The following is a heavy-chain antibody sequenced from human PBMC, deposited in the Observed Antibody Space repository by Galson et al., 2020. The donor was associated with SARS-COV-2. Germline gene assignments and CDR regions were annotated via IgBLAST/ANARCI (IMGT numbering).Heavy chain of an antibody. V-gene: IGHV1-18*01. Sequence: ASVKVSCNPSGYTFTSFGINWARQAPGQGLEWLGWISAHNGDTIYARRFHDRVTLTTDTYSGMAYMELRSLTSDDTAVYYCAISLGTADNWDSLDHWGRGTLVTVSS. CDR2: ISAHNGDT. CDR3: AISLGTADNWDSLDH. D-gene: IGHD1-1*01. CDR1: GYTFTSFG. J-gene: IGHJ5*02.